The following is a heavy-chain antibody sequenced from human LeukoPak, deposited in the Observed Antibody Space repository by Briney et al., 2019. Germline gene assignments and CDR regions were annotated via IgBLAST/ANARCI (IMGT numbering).Heavy chain of an antibody. CDR1: GGSISSHY. D-gene: IGHD5-24*01. J-gene: IGHJ4*02. CDR2: IYYSGRT. V-gene: IGHV4-59*11. CDR3: ARMLTMEMATIYYFDY. Sequence: SETLSLTCTVSGGSISSHYWSWIRQPPGKGLEWIGYIYYSGRTNYNPSLKSRVTISVDTSKNQFPLKLSSVTAADTAVYYCARMLTMEMATIYYFDYWGQGTLVTVSS.